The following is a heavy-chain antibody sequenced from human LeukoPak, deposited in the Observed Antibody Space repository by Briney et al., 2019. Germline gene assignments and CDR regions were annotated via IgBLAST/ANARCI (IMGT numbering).Heavy chain of an antibody. Sequence: ASVKVSCKVSGFSLTDLSLHWVRQAPGTGLEWVGGFDPDDGKTIYAQKFQGRVTMTEDTSADIAYMELSSLKSEDTALYYCARIDRGGYNFPFYFDYWGQGTLVTVSS. V-gene: IGHV1-24*01. CDR1: GFSLTDLS. J-gene: IGHJ4*02. D-gene: IGHD5-24*01. CDR2: FDPDDGKT. CDR3: ARIDRGGYNFPFYFDY.